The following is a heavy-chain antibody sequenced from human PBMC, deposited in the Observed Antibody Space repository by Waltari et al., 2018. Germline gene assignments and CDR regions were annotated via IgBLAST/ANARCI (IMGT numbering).Heavy chain of an antibody. V-gene: IGHV1-18*01. CDR3: ARAQALYCSVRSCYSPIDY. Sequence: QVQLVQSGGEVKKRGASVKVPCNSSGYTFIAYGITWVRQAPGQGLEWMGWISGKNGDTNYAQKLQGRVTMTTDTSTSTTYMELRSLRSDDTAVYYCARAQALYCSVRSCYSPIDYWGQGTLVTVSS. J-gene: IGHJ4*02. D-gene: IGHD2-15*01. CDR1: GYTFIAYG. CDR2: ISGKNGDT.